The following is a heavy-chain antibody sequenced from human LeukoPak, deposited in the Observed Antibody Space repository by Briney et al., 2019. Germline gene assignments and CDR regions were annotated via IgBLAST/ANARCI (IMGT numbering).Heavy chain of an antibody. Sequence: PSETLSLTCTVSGDSSSSSSSYWGWIRQTPGKGLEWIGRIYISGTTNYSPSLKSRATISADTSKNQISLKLSSLTAADTAVYYCARGYWFYFDYWGQGTLVTVSS. J-gene: IGHJ4*02. CDR1: GDSSSSSSSY. CDR3: ARGYWFYFDY. V-gene: IGHV4-39*07. CDR2: IYISGTT. D-gene: IGHD2-8*02.